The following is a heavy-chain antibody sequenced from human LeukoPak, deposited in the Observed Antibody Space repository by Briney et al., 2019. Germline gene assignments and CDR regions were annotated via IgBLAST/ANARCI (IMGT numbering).Heavy chain of an antibody. V-gene: IGHV3-30*18. CDR3: AKSDSSGYYDY. Sequence: PGGSLRLSCAASGFTFSSYGMHWVRQAPGKGLEWVAVISYDGSNKYYADSVKGRFTISRDNSKNTLYLQMNSLRAEDTAVYYCAKSDSSGYYDYWGQGTLVTVPS. CDR2: ISYDGSNK. J-gene: IGHJ4*02. D-gene: IGHD3-22*01. CDR1: GFTFSSYG.